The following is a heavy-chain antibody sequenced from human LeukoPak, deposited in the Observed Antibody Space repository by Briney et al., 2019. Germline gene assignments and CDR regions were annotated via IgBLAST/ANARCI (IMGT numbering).Heavy chain of an antibody. D-gene: IGHD6-19*01. J-gene: IGHJ4*02. Sequence: GGSLRLSCAASGFTFSSYSMNWVRQAPGKGLEWVSSISSSSSYIYYADSVKSRFIISRDNDKNSLYLQMNSLRADDTAVYYCARDLEQYYFDYWGQGTLVTVSS. CDR3: ARDLEQYYFDY. CDR1: GFTFSSYS. V-gene: IGHV3-21*01. CDR2: ISSSSSYI.